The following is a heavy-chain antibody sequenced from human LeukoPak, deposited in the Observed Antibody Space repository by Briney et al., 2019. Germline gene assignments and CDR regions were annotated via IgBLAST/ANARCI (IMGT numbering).Heavy chain of an antibody. CDR2: IYYSGST. CDR1: GGSISSSSYY. Sequence: SETLSLTCTVSGGSISSSSYYWGWIRQPPGKGLEWIGSIYYSGSTYYNPSLKSRVTISVDTSKNQFSLKLSSVAAADTAVYYCARQGSGYYWGKYYFDYWGQGTLVAVSS. D-gene: IGHD3-22*01. CDR3: ARQGSGYYWGKYYFDY. J-gene: IGHJ4*02. V-gene: IGHV4-39*01.